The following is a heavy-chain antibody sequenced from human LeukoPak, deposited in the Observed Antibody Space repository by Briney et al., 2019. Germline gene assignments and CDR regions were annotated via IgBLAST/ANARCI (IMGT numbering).Heavy chain of an antibody. V-gene: IGHV4-39*07. Sequence: SETLSLTCTVSGGSISSSSYYWGWIRQPQGKGLEWIGEINHSGSTNYNPSLKSRVTISVDTSKNQFSLKLSSVTAADTAVYYCARAAIYGADAFDIWGQGTMVTVSS. CDR2: INHSGST. CDR1: GGSISSSSYY. CDR3: ARAAIYGADAFDI. J-gene: IGHJ3*02. D-gene: IGHD3-10*02.